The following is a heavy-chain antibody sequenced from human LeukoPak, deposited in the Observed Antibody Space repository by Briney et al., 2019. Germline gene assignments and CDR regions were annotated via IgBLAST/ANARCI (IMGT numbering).Heavy chain of an antibody. D-gene: IGHD3-22*01. CDR3: AREVVDYDSSGYYAFLHY. CDR1: GFTFSNAW. CDR2: INHSGST. J-gene: IGHJ4*02. V-gene: IGHV4-34*08. Sequence: GSLRLSCAASGFTFSNAWMSWIRQPPGKGLEWIGEINHSGSTNYNPSLKSRVTISVDTSKNQFSLKLSSVTAADTAVYYCAREVVDYDSSGYYAFLHYWGQGTLVTVSS.